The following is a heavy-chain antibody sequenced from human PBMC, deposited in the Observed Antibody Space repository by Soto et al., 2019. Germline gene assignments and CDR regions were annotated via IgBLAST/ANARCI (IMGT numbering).Heavy chain of an antibody. CDR2: INPSGGNT. J-gene: IGHJ4*02. D-gene: IGHD2-21*02. V-gene: IGHV1-46*01. Sequence: RASVKVSCKASGYTFTSYYMHWVRQAPGQGLEWMGIINPSGGNTNYAQKFRGRVTMTRDTSTTTVYLELSSLRTDDTAVYYCARGRLADCGGDCSLSIWGQGTLVTVS. CDR3: ARGRLADCGGDCSLSI. CDR1: GYTFTSYY.